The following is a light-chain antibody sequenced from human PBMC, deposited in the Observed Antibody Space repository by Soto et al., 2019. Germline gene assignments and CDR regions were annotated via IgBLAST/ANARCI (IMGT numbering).Light chain of an antibody. V-gene: IGLV1-40*01. Sequence: QSVLTQPPSVSGAPGQRVTISCTGSSSNIGAGYDVHWYQQLPGTAPKLLIYGNSNRPSGVPDRFSDSKSGTSASLAITGLQAEDEADYYCQSYDSSLSGLLFGGGTQLTVL. CDR2: GNS. J-gene: IGLJ2*01. CDR1: SSNIGAGYD. CDR3: QSYDSSLSGLL.